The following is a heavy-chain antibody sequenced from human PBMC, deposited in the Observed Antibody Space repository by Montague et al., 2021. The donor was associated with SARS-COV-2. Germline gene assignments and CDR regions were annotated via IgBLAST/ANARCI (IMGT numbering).Heavy chain of an antibody. CDR3: ARNMAY. CDR1: SGSFSNYY. J-gene: IGHJ4*02. Sequence: SETLSLTCTVPSGSFSNYYWSWIRQSPDKGLEWIGYMYETGNMIYNPSLRSRVSISADTSKSQFSLRLTSVTAADSARYYCARNMAYWGQGVLVTV. V-gene: IGHV4-4*09. D-gene: IGHD2/OR15-2a*01. CDR2: MYETGNM.